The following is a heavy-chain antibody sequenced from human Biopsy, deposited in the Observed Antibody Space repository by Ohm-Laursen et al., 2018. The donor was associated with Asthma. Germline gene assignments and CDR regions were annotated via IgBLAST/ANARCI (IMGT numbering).Heavy chain of an antibody. J-gene: IGHJ4*02. Sequence: GSSVKVSCKASGGTFSSYAISWVRQAPGQGLEWMGGIIPIFGTANYAQKFQGRVTITADESTSTAYMELSSLRSEDPAVYYCARASYVILTGYYNFFDYWGQGTLSPSPQ. CDR2: IIPIFGTA. D-gene: IGHD3-9*01. CDR1: GGTFSSYA. CDR3: ARASYVILTGYYNFFDY. V-gene: IGHV1-69*01.